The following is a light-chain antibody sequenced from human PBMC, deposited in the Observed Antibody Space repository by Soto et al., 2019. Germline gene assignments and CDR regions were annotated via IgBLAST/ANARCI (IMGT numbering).Light chain of an antibody. J-gene: IGKJ2*01. CDR1: QGISNG. CDR3: RQYNSYSYT. CDR2: KAA. Sequence: DIRMTQSPSTLSASVGDRVTITCRASQGISNGLAWYPQKPGKARKLLIYKAAKLESGVPSRFGGCGSGTEFTLSIRSLQADDFATYYCRQYNSYSYTFGQGNKVESK. V-gene: IGKV1-5*03.